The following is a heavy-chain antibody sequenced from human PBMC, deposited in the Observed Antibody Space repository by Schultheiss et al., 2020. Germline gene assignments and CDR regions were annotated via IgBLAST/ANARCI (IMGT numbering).Heavy chain of an antibody. Sequence: SETLSLTCTIFGGSISSGDYYWIWIRQPPGKGLEWIGYVYYSGSTYSNPSLKSRVTISVDTSKNQFSLKLSSVTAADTAVYYCARANYDSSDHNYVLDYLGQGTLVTVSS. D-gene: IGHD3-22*01. V-gene: IGHV4-30-4*01. CDR3: ARANYDSSDHNYVLDY. CDR2: VYYSGST. CDR1: GGSISSGDYY. J-gene: IGHJ4*02.